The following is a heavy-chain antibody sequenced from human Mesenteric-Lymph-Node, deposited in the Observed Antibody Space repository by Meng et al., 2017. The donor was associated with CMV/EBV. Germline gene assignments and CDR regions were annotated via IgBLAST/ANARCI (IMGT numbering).Heavy chain of an antibody. CDR2: ISGSGVST. CDR1: GFTFIDYA. V-gene: IGHV3-23*01. CDR3: AKWIYYYYDSSGYYDY. D-gene: IGHD3-22*01. J-gene: IGHJ4*02. Sequence: GGSLRLSCAASGFTFIDYAMSWVRQAPGKGLEWVSAISGSGVSTRYADFVKGRLTISRDNSKNTVYLQMNSLGAEDTAVYYCAKWIYYYYDSSGYYDYWGQGALVTVSS.